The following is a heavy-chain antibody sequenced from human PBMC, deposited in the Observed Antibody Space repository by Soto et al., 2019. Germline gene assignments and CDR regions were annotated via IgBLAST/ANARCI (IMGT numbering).Heavy chain of an antibody. CDR3: ASPLGSSGKNRYYYYGMDV. D-gene: IGHD6-25*01. Sequence: QVQLVQSGAEVKKPGASVKVSCKASGYTFTSYAMHWVRQAPGQRLEWMGWINAGNGNTKYSQKFQGRVTITRDTSASTAYMERSSLRSEDTAVYYCASPLGSSGKNRYYYYGMDVWGQGTTVTVSS. V-gene: IGHV1-3*01. CDR2: INAGNGNT. CDR1: GYTFTSYA. J-gene: IGHJ6*02.